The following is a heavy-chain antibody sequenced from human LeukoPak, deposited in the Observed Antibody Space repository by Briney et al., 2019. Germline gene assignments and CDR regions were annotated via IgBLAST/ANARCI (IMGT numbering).Heavy chain of an antibody. CDR3: ARASPSPTSCSYYYYCYMDV. CDR2: ISSSGSTI. J-gene: IGHJ6*03. Sequence: GGSLRLSCAASGFTFSDYYMSWIRQAPGKGLEWVSYISSSGSTIYYADSVKGRFTISRDNAKNSLYLQMNSLRAEDTAVYYCARASPSPTSCSYYYYCYMDVWGKGTTVTVSS. V-gene: IGHV3-11*01. CDR1: GFTFSDYY. D-gene: IGHD2-2*01.